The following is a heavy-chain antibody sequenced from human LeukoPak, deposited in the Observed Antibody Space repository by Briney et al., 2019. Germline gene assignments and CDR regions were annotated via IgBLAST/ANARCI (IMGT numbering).Heavy chain of an antibody. CDR1: EMSFSSYY. J-gene: IGHJ3*01. D-gene: IGHD6-19*01. V-gene: IGHV4-34*01. CDR3: ARGFPPGSGSRGSLAFDV. Sequence: PSETLSLTCAVSEMSFSSYYWNWIRQSPGKGLEWIGEINYGGSTKYTPSLEGRGTILIDTSKNQFSLKLTSVTAADTAVYYCARGFPPGSGSRGSLAFDVWGQGTMVTVSS. CDR2: INYGGST.